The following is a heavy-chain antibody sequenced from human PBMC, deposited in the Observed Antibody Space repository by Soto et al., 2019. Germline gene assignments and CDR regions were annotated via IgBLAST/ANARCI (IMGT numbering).Heavy chain of an antibody. J-gene: IGHJ5*02. D-gene: IGHD5-18*01. CDR3: ARGPNSYGT. CDR1: GFTVSTHY. Sequence: WSLRLSCAEYGFTVSTHYLDWVRQAPLRGLDWVSFIYRAGYTYYADSVKGRFTISRDSSKNTLYLQINSLRAEDTAVYYCARGPNSYGTWGQGSLVTVSS. CDR2: IYRAGYT. V-gene: IGHV3-53*01.